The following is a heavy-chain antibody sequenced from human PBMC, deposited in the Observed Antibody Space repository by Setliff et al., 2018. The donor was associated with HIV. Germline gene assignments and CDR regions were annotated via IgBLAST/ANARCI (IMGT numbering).Heavy chain of an antibody. CDR2: INPNSGGT. CDR3: ARGSLLGYFDWLFPD. J-gene: IGHJ4*02. CDR1: GYTFTGYY. V-gene: IGHV1-2*02. Sequence: ASVKVSCKASGYTFTGYYMHWVRQAPGQGLEWMGWINPNSGGTNYAQKFQGRVTMTRDTSISTAYMELSRLRSDDTAVYFCARGSLLGYFDWLFPDWGQGTLVTVSS. D-gene: IGHD3-9*01.